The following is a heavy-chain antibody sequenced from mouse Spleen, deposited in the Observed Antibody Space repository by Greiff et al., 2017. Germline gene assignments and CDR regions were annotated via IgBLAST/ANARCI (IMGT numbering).Heavy chain of an antibody. CDR3: ARDADFYGSSILFAY. V-gene: IGHV1-72*01. Sequence: QVQLKQPGAELVKPGASVKLSCKASGYTFTSYWMHWVKQRPGRGLEWIGRIDPNSGGTKYNEKFKSKATLTVDKPSSTAYMQLSSLTSEDSAVYYCARDADFYGSSILFAYWGQGTLVTVSA. CDR1: GYTFTSYW. CDR2: IDPNSGGT. D-gene: IGHD1-1*01. J-gene: IGHJ3*01.